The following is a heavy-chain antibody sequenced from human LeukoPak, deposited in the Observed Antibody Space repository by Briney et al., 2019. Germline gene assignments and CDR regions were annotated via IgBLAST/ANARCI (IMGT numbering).Heavy chain of an antibody. CDR1: GFTFDDYG. CDR3: ARGRAFDN. J-gene: IGHJ4*02. Sequence: GGSLRLSCATSGFTFDDYGMSWVRQATGKGLEWVSGINWNGGSTHYADSVKGRFTISRDNARKSLYLLMNSLRAEDTALYYCARGRAFDNWGQGTLVTASS. CDR2: INWNGGST. V-gene: IGHV3-20*04.